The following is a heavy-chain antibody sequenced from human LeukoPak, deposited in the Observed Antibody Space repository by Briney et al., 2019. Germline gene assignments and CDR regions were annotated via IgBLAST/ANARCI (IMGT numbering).Heavy chain of an antibody. CDR1: GFTFSSYA. CDR2: ISSSGRTI. J-gene: IGHJ4*02. Sequence: GGSLRLSCAASGFTFSSYAMSWVRQAPGKGLEWVSYISSSGRTIKYADFVKGRFTISRDNAKNSLYLQMNSLRAEDTAVYYCARDGAGGAVDYWGQGTLVTVSS. CDR3: ARDGAGGAVDY. V-gene: IGHV3-48*03. D-gene: IGHD3-10*01.